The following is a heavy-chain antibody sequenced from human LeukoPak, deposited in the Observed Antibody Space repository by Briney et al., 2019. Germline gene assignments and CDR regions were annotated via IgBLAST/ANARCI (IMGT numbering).Heavy chain of an antibody. J-gene: IGHJ3*02. V-gene: IGHV3-33*01. CDR3: ARDWVVVTADPYDAFDI. CDR2: IWYDGSNK. Sequence: GGSLRLSCAASGFTFSSYGMHWVRQAPGKGLEWVAVIWYDGSNKYYADSVKGRFTISRDNSKNTLYPQMNSLRAEDTAVYYCARDWVVVTADPYDAFDIWGQGTMVTVSS. CDR1: GFTFSSYG. D-gene: IGHD2-21*02.